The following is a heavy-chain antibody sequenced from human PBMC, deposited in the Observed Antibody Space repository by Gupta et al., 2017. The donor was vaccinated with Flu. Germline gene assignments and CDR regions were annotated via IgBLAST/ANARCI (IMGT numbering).Heavy chain of an antibody. CDR1: GFSFSDYW. CDR2: INQDGSTK. CDR3: ARNRGWEQFDY. Sequence: EVQLVESGGGLVQPGGSLRLSCAASGFSFSDYWMNWVRQAPGKGLEWVANINQDGSTKNYVDSRKGRFTVSRDNAKNSLYLQMDSLRAEDTAVYFCARNRGWEQFDYWGQGTLVTVSS. V-gene: IGHV3-7*01. J-gene: IGHJ4*02. D-gene: IGHD5-24*01.